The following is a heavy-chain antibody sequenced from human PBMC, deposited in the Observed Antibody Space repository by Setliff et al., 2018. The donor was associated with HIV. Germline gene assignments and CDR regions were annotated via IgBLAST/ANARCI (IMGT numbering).Heavy chain of an antibody. V-gene: IGHV3-30*02. CDR1: GFTFSSYG. Sequence: PGGSLRLSCAASGFTFSSYGMHWVRQAPGKGLEWVAFIRYDGSNKYYADSVKGRFTISRDNSKNTLYLQMNSLRAEDTAVYYCAKDQSSAGYYFDSWGQGTLVTVSS. CDR3: AKDQSSAGYYFDS. D-gene: IGHD6-25*01. CDR2: IRYDGSNK. J-gene: IGHJ4*02.